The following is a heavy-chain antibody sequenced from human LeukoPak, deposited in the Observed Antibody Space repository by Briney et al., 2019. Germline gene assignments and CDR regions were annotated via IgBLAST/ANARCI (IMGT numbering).Heavy chain of an antibody. Sequence: PGGSLRLSCAASRFPFSGYWMTWVRQAPGRGLEWVATIKEDGSEAYFGDSVKGRFAISRDNAKNSLYLQMNSLRGEDTAVYYCARGGANRFDYWGLGTLVTISS. CDR1: RFPFSGYW. CDR3: ARGGANRFDY. V-gene: IGHV3-7*04. D-gene: IGHD3-16*01. CDR2: IKEDGSEA. J-gene: IGHJ4*02.